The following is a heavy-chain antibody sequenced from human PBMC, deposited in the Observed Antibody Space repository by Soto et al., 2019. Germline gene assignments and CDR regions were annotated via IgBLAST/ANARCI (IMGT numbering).Heavy chain of an antibody. V-gene: IGHV3-73*01. Sequence: GESLKISCAASGFTFSGSAMHWVRQASGKGLEWVGRIRSKANSYATAYAASVKGRFTISRDDSKNTAYLQMNSLKTEDTAVYYCTRFRYDSSGFSYYYGMDVWGQGTTVTVSS. CDR3: TRFRYDSSGFSYYYGMDV. J-gene: IGHJ6*02. CDR1: GFTFSGSA. CDR2: IRSKANSYAT. D-gene: IGHD3-22*01.